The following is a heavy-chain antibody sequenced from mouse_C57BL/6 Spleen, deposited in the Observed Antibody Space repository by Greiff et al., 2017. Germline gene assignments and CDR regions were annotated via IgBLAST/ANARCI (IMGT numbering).Heavy chain of an antibody. CDR3: TRDDYASYWYCDV. CDR2: ISSGGDYI. D-gene: IGHD2-4*01. J-gene: IGHJ1*03. V-gene: IGHV5-9-1*02. Sequence: EVQVVESGEGLVKPGGSLKLSCAASGFTFSSYAMSWVRQTPEKRLEWVAYISSGGDYIYYADTVKGRFTISRDNARNTLYLQMSSLKSEDTAMYYCTRDDYASYWYCDVWGTGTTVTVSA. CDR1: GFTFSSYA.